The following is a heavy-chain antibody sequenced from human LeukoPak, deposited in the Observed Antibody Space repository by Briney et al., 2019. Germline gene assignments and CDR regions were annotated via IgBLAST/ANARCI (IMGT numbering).Heavy chain of an antibody. J-gene: IGHJ4*02. V-gene: IGHV3-20*04. Sequence: RPGGSLRLSCAASGFTFDDYGMSWVRQAPGKGLEWVSGINWNGGSTGYADSVKGRFTISRDNAKNSLYLQMNSLRAEGTALYYCARASGIQLWSTFDYWGQGTLVTVSS. CDR1: GFTFDDYG. D-gene: IGHD5-18*01. CDR2: INWNGGST. CDR3: ARASGIQLWSTFDY.